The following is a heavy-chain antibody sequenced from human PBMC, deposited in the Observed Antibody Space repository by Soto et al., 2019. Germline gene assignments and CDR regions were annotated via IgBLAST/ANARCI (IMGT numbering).Heavy chain of an antibody. CDR2: ISSSSSYI. CDR1: GFTFGSYS. D-gene: IGHD3-3*01. J-gene: IGHJ5*02. CDR3: ARAESYYDFWSGSIPPNWFDP. Sequence: PGGSLRLSCAASGFTFGSYSMNWVRQAPGKGLEWVSSISSSSSYIYYADSVKGRFTISRGNAKNSLYLQMNSLRAEDTAVYYCARAESYYDFWSGSIPPNWFDPWGQGTLVTVSS. V-gene: IGHV3-21*01.